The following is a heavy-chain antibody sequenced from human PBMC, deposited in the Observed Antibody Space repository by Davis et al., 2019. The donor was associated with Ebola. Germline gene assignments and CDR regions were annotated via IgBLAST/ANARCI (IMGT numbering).Heavy chain of an antibody. Sequence: PGGSLRLSCAASGFTFSSYWMHWVRQAAGKGLVWVSRIKSDGSSISYADSVKGRFTISRDNAKNTLYLQMNSLRVEDTAVYYCAKDGLYDSSGYYPYYYYYYGMDVWGQGTTVTVSS. D-gene: IGHD3-22*01. J-gene: IGHJ6*02. CDR3: AKDGLYDSSGYYPYYYYYYGMDV. CDR1: GFTFSSYW. CDR2: IKSDGSSI. V-gene: IGHV3-74*01.